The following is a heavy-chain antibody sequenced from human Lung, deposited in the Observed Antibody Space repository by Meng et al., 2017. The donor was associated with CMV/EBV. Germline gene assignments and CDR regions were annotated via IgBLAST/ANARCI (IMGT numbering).Heavy chain of an antibody. CDR1: GFTFSSYA. J-gene: IGHJ4*02. CDR3: ARDRGRFLEWLFPDY. Sequence: GGSLRLXCAASGFTFSSYAMHWVRQAPGKGLEWVAVISYDGSNKYYADSVKGRFTISRDNSKNTLYLQMNSLRAEDTAVYYCARDRGRFLEWLFPDYWGQGTLVTVSS. V-gene: IGHV3-30*04. CDR2: ISYDGSNK. D-gene: IGHD3-3*01.